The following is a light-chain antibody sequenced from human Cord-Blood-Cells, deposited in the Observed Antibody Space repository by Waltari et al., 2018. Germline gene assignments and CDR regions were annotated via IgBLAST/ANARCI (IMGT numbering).Light chain of an antibody. Sequence: AIRMTHSPSSFSPSTGDRVTITRRASQGINSYLAWYQHKPGKAPQLLIYAASTLQTGVPSRVSGSGSETDFTLTVSCLQSEDFATYYCQQYYSYPFTFRPGTKVAI. CDR3: QQYYSYPFT. CDR2: AAS. V-gene: IGKV1-8*01. CDR1: QGINSY. J-gene: IGKJ3*01.